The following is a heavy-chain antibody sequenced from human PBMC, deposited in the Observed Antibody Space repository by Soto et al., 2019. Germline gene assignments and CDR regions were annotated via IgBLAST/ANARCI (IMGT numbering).Heavy chain of an antibody. J-gene: IGHJ5*02. V-gene: IGHV4-30-4*01. CDR3: ASQPLLWCGESCVDP. CDR1: GASISSGDYY. Sequence: QVQLQESGPGLVKPSQTLSLTCTVSGASISSGDYYWSWIRQPPGKGLEWIGYISYSGSPYSSPSLKSRITISMDTSKNQFSLKLSSVTAADTAVYYCASQPLLWCGESCVDPWGQGTRVTVSS. D-gene: IGHD3-10*01. CDR2: ISYSGSP.